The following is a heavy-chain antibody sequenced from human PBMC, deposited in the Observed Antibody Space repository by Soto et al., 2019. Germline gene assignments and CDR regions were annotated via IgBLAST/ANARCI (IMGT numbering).Heavy chain of an antibody. J-gene: IGHJ4*02. D-gene: IGHD2-2*01. V-gene: IGHV4-59*08. CDR3: ARGGYCSSTSCYAVYYFDY. CDR2: ICNSGTT. Sequence: SETLSLTCTVSGGSIRSYCWTWIRQPPGEGLEWIGSICNSGTTYYNPSLKSRVTISVDTSKNQFSLKLSSVTAADTAVYYCARGGYCSSTSCYAVYYFDYWGQGTLVTVS. CDR1: GGSIRSYC.